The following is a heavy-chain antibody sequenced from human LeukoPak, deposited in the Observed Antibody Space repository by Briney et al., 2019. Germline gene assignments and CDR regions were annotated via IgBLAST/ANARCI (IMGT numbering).Heavy chain of an antibody. Sequence: AGGSLRLSCVVSGIPFSDYYMNWIRHTPGKALEWISYISTSSSYTDYADSGKGRFTISRDNAQNALFLQMNRLRVEDTAVYCCAAGTAADYWGQGTLVTVSS. V-gene: IGHV3-11*03. CDR1: GIPFSDYY. J-gene: IGHJ4*02. CDR3: AAGTAADY. D-gene: IGHD6-13*01. CDR2: ISTSSSYT.